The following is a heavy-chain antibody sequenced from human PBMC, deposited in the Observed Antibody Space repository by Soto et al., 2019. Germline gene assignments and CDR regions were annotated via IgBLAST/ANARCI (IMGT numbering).Heavy chain of an antibody. J-gene: IGHJ4*01. CDR3: TTGRYSDNGNSYFSLLV. D-gene: IGHD3-22*01. CDR1: GFTFTNAW. CDR2: IKSKTDGGTT. V-gene: IGHV3-15*01. Sequence: GGSLRLSCTGSGFTFTNAWMSWVRQSPGKGLEWVGRIKSKTDGGTTDYAAPVKGRFTISRDDSKNTLYLQMNSLETEDTAVYYCTTGRYSDNGNSYFSLLVWAQGTLVTVSS.